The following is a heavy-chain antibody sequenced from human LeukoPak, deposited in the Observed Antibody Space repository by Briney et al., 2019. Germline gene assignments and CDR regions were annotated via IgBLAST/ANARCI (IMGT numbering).Heavy chain of an antibody. CDR3: AKTVVRGVIRGWNWFDP. V-gene: IGHV3-7*01. J-gene: IGHJ5*02. D-gene: IGHD3-10*01. Sequence: GGSLRLSCAASGFTFSSYSMNWVRQAPGKGLEWVANIKKDGSEKYYVDAVKGRFTISRDNAKTSLYLQMNSLRAEDTAVYYCAKTVVRGVIRGWNWFDPWGQGTLVTVSS. CDR1: GFTFSSYS. CDR2: IKKDGSEK.